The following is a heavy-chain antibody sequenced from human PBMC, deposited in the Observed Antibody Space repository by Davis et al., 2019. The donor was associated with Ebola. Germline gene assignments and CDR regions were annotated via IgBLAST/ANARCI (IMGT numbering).Heavy chain of an antibody. D-gene: IGHD1-26*01. CDR1: GGSISSGGYS. J-gene: IGHJ4*02. CDR2: IYYSGST. CDR3: ARVDSGNYFLLDY. V-gene: IGHV4-30-2*05. Sequence: SETLSLTCAVSGGSISSGGYSWSWIRQPPGKGLEWIGYIYYSGSTYYNPSLKSRVTISVDTSKNQFSLKLSSVTAADTAVYYCARVDSGNYFLLDYWGQGTLVTVSS.